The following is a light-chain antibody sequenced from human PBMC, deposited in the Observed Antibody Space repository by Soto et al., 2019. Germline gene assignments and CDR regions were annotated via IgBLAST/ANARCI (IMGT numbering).Light chain of an antibody. Sequence: PGERATLSCRASPGVGSSLAWYQQKPGQAPRLLIYDASYRATGIPARFSGSGSGTDFTLTISSLEPEDFAVYYCQQRRNWHWTFGEGTKVEIK. CDR1: PGVGSS. CDR3: QQRRNWHWT. V-gene: IGKV3D-11*01. CDR2: DAS. J-gene: IGKJ1*01.